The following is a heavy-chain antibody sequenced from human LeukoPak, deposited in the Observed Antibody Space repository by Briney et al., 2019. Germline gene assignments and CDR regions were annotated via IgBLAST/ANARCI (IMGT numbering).Heavy chain of an antibody. CDR1: GFTFSSYG. V-gene: IGHV3-33*01. J-gene: IGHJ5*02. CDR2: IWYDGSNK. CDR3: ARDESDEGWFDP. Sequence: GGSLRLSCAASGFTFSSYGMHWVRQAPGKELEWGAVIWYDGSNKYYADSVKGRFTISRDNSKNTLYLQMNSLRAEDTAVYYCARDESDEGWFDPWGQGTLVTVSS. D-gene: IGHD2-21*02.